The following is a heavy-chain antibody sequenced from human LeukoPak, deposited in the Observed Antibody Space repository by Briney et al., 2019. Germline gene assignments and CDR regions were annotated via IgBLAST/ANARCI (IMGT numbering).Heavy chain of an antibody. CDR1: GGSISSSRCY. J-gene: IGHJ4*02. Sequence: SETLSLTCTVSGGSISSSRCYWVWIRQPSGKGVVWIGSNYYSGSTYYNPSLKSRVTISVDTSKNQFSLKLSSVTAADTAVYYCATGYCSSTSCFPFDYWGQGTLVTVSS. CDR3: ATGYCSSTSCFPFDY. V-gene: IGHV4-39*01. CDR2: NYYSGST. D-gene: IGHD2-2*01.